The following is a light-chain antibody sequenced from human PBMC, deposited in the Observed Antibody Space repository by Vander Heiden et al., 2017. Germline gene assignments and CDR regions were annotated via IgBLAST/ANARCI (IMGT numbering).Light chain of an antibody. V-gene: IGLV8-61*01. CDR2: STN. Sequence: QTVVTQEPSFSVSPGGTVTLTCGLSSGSVSTSYYPSWYQQTPGQAPRTLIYSTNTRSSGVPDRFSGSILGNKAALTITGAQADDESHYYCVLYMGSGISVFGGGTKLNV. CDR1: SGSVSTSYY. J-gene: IGLJ3*02. CDR3: VLYMGSGISV.